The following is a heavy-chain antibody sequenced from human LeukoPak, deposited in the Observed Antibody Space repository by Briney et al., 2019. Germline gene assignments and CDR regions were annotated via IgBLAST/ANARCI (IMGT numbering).Heavy chain of an antibody. Sequence: GSLRLSCTASGFTFSSYWKHWVRQAPGKGLVWVSRINSDGGSTSYADSVKGRFTISRDNAKNTLYLQMNSLRAEDTAVYYCARRIQGMAPYYFDYWGQGTLVTVSS. V-gene: IGHV3-74*01. CDR1: GFTFSSYW. D-gene: IGHD5-24*01. CDR3: ARRIQGMAPYYFDY. CDR2: INSDGGST. J-gene: IGHJ4*02.